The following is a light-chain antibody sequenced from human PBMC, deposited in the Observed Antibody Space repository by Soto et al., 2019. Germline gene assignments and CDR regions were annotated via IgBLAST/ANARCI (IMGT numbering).Light chain of an antibody. V-gene: IGKV3-20*01. CDR2: GAS. J-gene: IGKJ5*01. Sequence: EIVLTQSPGTLSLSPGERATLSCRAGQSVSNTFLAWYQQKPGQAPRLLIYGASSRATGIPDRFSGSGSGTDFTLTISRLEPEDFAVYYCQQYGSSPPSITFGQGTRLEI. CDR3: QQYGSSPPSIT. CDR1: QSVSNTF.